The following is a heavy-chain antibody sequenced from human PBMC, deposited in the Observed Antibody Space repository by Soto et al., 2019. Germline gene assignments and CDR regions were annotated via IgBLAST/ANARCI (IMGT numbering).Heavy chain of an antibody. J-gene: IGHJ4*02. CDR1: GFIFSSYA. Sequence: GGSLRLSCAASGFIFSSYAMSWVRQAPGKGLEWVSAISGSGGSTYYADSVKGRFTISRDNSKNTLYLQMNSLRAEDTAVYYCAKDGIVVVPAAIGYFDYWGQGTLVTVSS. V-gene: IGHV3-23*01. CDR3: AKDGIVVVPAAIGYFDY. D-gene: IGHD2-2*02. CDR2: ISGSGGST.